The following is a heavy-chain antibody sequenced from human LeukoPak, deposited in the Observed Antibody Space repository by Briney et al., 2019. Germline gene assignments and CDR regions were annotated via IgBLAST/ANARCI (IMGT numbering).Heavy chain of an antibody. CDR1: GVSFNVYY. D-gene: IGHD4-17*01. J-gene: IGHJ4*02. Sequence: SETLSLTCAVSGVSFNVYYWSWVRQTPGKGLEWIGEINHSGYTNDSPSLKSRVTLSIDTSRKQFSLNLRSVTVADTGIYYCTRMTTGHDYWGQGTLVTVSS. V-gene: IGHV4-34*01. CDR3: TRMTTGHDY. CDR2: INHSGYT.